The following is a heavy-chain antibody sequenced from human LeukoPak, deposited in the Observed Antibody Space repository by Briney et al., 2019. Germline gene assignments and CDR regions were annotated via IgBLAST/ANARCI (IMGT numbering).Heavy chain of an antibody. Sequence: SETLSLTCTVSGGSISSYYWSWIRQPAGKGLEWIGRIYTSGSTNYNPSLKSRVTMSVDTSKNQFSLKLSSVTAADTAVYCCARDKAGYGSGSYYFDYWGQGTLVTVSS. J-gene: IGHJ4*02. D-gene: IGHD3-10*01. V-gene: IGHV4-4*07. CDR2: IYTSGST. CDR1: GGSISSYY. CDR3: ARDKAGYGSGSYYFDY.